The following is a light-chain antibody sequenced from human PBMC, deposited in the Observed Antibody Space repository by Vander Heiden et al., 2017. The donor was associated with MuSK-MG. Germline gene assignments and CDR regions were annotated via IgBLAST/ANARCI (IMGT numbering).Light chain of an antibody. Sequence: SYELTQPPSVSVSPGQTASITCSGDKLGDKYACWYQQKPGQSPVLVIYQDSKRPSGIPERFSGSNSGNTATLTISGTQAVDDAYYYCQAWDSSQVVFGGGTKLTVL. J-gene: IGLJ2*01. CDR2: QDS. V-gene: IGLV3-1*01. CDR3: QAWDSSQVV. CDR1: KLGDKY.